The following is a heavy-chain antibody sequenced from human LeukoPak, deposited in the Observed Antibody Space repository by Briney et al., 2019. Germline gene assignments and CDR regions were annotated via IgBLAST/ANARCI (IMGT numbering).Heavy chain of an antibody. Sequence: GGSLRLSCTASGFTFSYHWMHWVRQAPGRGLVWISRIDGGGCSTSYADSVKGRFSISRDNSKSTLYLQMSSLRAEDTAVYYCARGPGSSGGAYVGDYWGHGTLVTVSS. CDR2: IDGGGCST. V-gene: IGHV3-74*01. D-gene: IGHD3-22*01. CDR1: GFTFSYHW. J-gene: IGHJ4*01. CDR3: ARGPGSSGGAYVGDY.